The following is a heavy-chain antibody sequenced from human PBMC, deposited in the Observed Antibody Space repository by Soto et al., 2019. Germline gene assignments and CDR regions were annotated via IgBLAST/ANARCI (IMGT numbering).Heavy chain of an antibody. Sequence: SETLSLTCTVSGGSISSYYWSWIRQPPGKGLEWIGYIYYSGSTNYNPSLKSRVTISVDTSKNQFSLKLSSVTAADTAVYYCARLLGAYGSGSCRPYYYYMDVWGKGTTVTVSS. V-gene: IGHV4-59*08. CDR2: IYYSGST. D-gene: IGHD3-10*01. CDR3: ARLLGAYGSGSCRPYYYYMDV. CDR1: GGSISSYY. J-gene: IGHJ6*03.